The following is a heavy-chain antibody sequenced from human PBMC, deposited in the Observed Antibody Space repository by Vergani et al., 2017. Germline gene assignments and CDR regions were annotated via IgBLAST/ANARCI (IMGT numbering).Heavy chain of an antibody. D-gene: IGHD3-3*01. J-gene: IGHJ6*02. Sequence: EVQLVESGGGLVQPGGSLRLSCAASGFTFSSYSMNWVRQAPGKGLEWVSYISSSSSTIYYADSVKGRFTISRDNAKNSRYLQMNSLRAEDTAVYYCARPITTYYDFWSGYYKGYYYGMDVWGQGTTVTVSS. CDR3: ARPITTYYDFWSGYYKGYYYGMDV. CDR2: ISSSSSTI. CDR1: GFTFSSYS. V-gene: IGHV3-48*04.